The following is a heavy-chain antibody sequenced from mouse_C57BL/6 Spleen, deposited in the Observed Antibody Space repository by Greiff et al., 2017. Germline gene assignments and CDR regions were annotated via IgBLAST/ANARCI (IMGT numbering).Heavy chain of an antibody. V-gene: IGHV1-15*01. CDR2: IDPETGGT. Sequence: VQLQQSGAELVRPGASVTLSCKASGYTFTDYEMHWVKQTPVHGLEWIGAIDPETGGTAYNQKFKGKAILTADKSSSTAYMELRSLTSEDSAVYYYTRRGVITTVGADYWGQGTTLTVAS. CDR1: GYTFTDYE. CDR3: TRRGVITTVGADY. J-gene: IGHJ2*01. D-gene: IGHD1-1*01.